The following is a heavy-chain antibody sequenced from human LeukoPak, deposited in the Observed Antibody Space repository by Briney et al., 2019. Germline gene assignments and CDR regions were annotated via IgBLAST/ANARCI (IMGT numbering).Heavy chain of an antibody. D-gene: IGHD5-12*01. CDR1: GFTFSSYA. CDR3: AREKMDIVATIRRSSSFYYHYYMDV. J-gene: IGHJ6*03. Sequence: GGSLRLSCAASGFTFSSYAMTWVRQAPGKGLEWVSAITGGGDTTYYADSVKGRFTISRDNSKNTLYLQMNNLRAEDTAVYYCAREKMDIVATIRRSSSFYYHYYMDVWGKGTTVTVSS. V-gene: IGHV3-23*01. CDR2: ITGGGDTT.